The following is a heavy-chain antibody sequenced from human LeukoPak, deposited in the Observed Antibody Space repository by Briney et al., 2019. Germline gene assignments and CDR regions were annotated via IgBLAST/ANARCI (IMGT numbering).Heavy chain of an antibody. D-gene: IGHD4-23*01. Sequence: SETLSLTCTVSGGSISSSSYYWGWIRQPPGKGLEWIGSIYYSGGTYYNPSLKSRVTISADTSKNQFSLRLSSVTAADTAVYYCARDRMPTVVSNYYYYGMDVWGQGTTVTVSS. CDR3: ARDRMPTVVSNYYYYGMDV. CDR2: IYYSGGT. CDR1: GGSISSSSYY. V-gene: IGHV4-39*07. J-gene: IGHJ6*02.